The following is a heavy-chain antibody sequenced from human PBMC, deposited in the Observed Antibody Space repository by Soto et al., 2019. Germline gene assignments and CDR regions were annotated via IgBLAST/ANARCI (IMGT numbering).Heavy chain of an antibody. Sequence: ASETLSLTCAVSGGSVTTNYWWGWVRQSPVTGLEWIGDMSHSGPTNYSPSLKSRVTLSVDTSKNQFSLKLSSVTAADTAVYYCARVPDYWGQGILVT. CDR2: MSHSGPT. CDR3: ARVPDY. D-gene: IGHD2-2*01. CDR1: GGSVTTNYW. J-gene: IGHJ4*02. V-gene: IGHV4-4*02.